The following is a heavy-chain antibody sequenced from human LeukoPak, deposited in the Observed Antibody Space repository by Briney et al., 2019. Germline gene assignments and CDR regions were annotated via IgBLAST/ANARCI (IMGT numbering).Heavy chain of an antibody. V-gene: IGHV4-34*01. CDR2: INHSGST. D-gene: IGHD2-2*02. Sequence: PSETLSLTCAVYGGSFSGYYWSWIRQPPGKGLEWIGEINHSGSTNYNPSLKSRVTISVDTSKNQFSLKLSSVTAADTAVYYCARGGYRRGMEGWGKGTTGTGSS. CDR3: ARGGYRRGMEG. J-gene: IGHJ6*03. CDR1: GGSFSGYY.